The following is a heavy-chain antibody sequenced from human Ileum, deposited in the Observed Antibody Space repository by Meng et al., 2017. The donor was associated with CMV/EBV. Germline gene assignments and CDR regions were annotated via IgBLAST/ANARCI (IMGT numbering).Heavy chain of an antibody. Sequence: SLTSSPVGVGWIRQPTGKALEWLAFIYWDDDTRYNPSLKNRLTITKDAPKNQVALTVTNMDPADTATYYCVHRKDYSGNWNGGSADFWGQGALVTVSS. CDR1: SLTSSPVG. J-gene: IGHJ4*02. CDR3: VHRKDYSGNWNGGSADF. V-gene: IGHV2-5*02. CDR2: IYWDDDT. D-gene: IGHD1-1*01.